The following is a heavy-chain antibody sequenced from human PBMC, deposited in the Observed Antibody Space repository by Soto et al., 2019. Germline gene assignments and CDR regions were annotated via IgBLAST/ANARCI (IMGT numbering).Heavy chain of an antibody. CDR2: IYSTGTT. V-gene: IGHV3-53*01. J-gene: IGHJ4*02. CDR3: XXXXRGSGSHYNSFGY. CDR1: GFTVGNNY. D-gene: IGHD3-10*01. Sequence: EVQLVESGGGLIQPGGSLKLSCAASGFTVGNNYMSWVRQAPGKGLEWVSLIYSTGTTKYADSVKGRFTVSRDNAKNTLYLQMNSLRAXDTXXYYXXXXXRGSGSHYNSFGYWGQGTLVTVSS.